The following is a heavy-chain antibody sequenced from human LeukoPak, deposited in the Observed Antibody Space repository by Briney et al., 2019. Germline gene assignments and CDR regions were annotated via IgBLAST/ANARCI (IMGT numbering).Heavy chain of an antibody. J-gene: IGHJ3*02. Sequence: GGSLRLSCVGYGFTFDYWMSWVRQAPGKGLEWVANINDDESEKYYVDSVKGRFTVSRDNARSSLFLQMNSLRAEDTAVYYCTRGPDYYDSSGYYGENAFDIWGQGTMVTVSS. CDR2: INDDESEK. V-gene: IGHV3-7*01. CDR3: TRGPDYYDSSGYYGENAFDI. CDR1: GFTFDYW. D-gene: IGHD3-22*01.